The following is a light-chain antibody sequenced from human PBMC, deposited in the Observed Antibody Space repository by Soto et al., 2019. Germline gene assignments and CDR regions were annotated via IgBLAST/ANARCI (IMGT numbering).Light chain of an antibody. CDR3: QRRSDWPST. CDR1: QSVSSY. CDR2: DAS. Sequence: EIVLTQSPATLSLSPGNRATLSCRASQSVSSYLAWYQQKPGQAPRLLIYDASTRATGIPARFSGSGSGTDFTLTITGLGREDFAVYYCQRRSDWPSTFGGGTKVEIK. J-gene: IGKJ4*01. V-gene: IGKV3-11*01.